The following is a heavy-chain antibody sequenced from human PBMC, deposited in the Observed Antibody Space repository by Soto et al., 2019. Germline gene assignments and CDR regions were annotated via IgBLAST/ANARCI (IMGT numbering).Heavy chain of an antibody. J-gene: IGHJ4*02. V-gene: IGHV4-31*03. Sequence: SENLSLTCTVSGGSISSGGYYWSRIRQHPGKGLEWIGYIYYSGSTYYNPSLKSRVTISVDTSKNQFSLKLSSVTAADTAVYYCARGRSAFYFDYWGQGTLVTVSS. CDR3: ARGRSAFYFDY. CDR2: IYYSGST. CDR1: GGSISSGGYY.